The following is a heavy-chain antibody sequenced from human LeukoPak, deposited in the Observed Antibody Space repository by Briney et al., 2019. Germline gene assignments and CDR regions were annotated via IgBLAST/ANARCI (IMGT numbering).Heavy chain of an antibody. CDR2: NSWDGGST. Sequence: GGSLRLSCAASGFTFDDYTMHWVRQAPGKGLEWVSLNSWDGGSTYYADSVKGRFTISRDNSKNSLYLQMNSLRTEDTALYYCAKDINPLFTIFGVGGMDVWGKGTTVTVSS. CDR3: AKDINPLFTIFGVGGMDV. D-gene: IGHD3-3*01. CDR1: GFTFDDYT. J-gene: IGHJ6*03. V-gene: IGHV3-43*01.